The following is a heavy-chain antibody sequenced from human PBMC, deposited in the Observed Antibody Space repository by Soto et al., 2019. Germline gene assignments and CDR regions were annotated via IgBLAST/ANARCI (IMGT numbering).Heavy chain of an antibody. J-gene: IGHJ4*02. V-gene: IGHV3-30-3*01. CDR3: ARGDTAMVTPYRF. Sequence: PGGSLRLSCAASGFTFSSYAMHWVRQAPGKGLEWVAVISDDGSNKYYADSVKGRFTISRDNSKNTLYLQMNSLRAEDTAVYYCARGDTAMVTPYRFWGQGTLVTVSS. CDR2: ISDDGSNK. CDR1: GFTFSSYA. D-gene: IGHD5-18*01.